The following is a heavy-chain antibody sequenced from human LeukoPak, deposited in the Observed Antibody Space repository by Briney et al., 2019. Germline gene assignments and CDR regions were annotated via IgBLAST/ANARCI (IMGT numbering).Heavy chain of an antibody. CDR1: GFTVSSNY. Sequence: GGSLRLSCAASGFTVSSNYMSWVRQAPGKGLEWVSVIYSGGSTYYADSVKGRFTISRDNSKNTLYLQMNSLRAEDTAVYYCAREIEYYDILTPYSGFDYWGQGTLVTVSS. D-gene: IGHD3-9*01. CDR3: AREIEYYDILTPYSGFDY. J-gene: IGHJ4*02. V-gene: IGHV3-53*01. CDR2: IYSGGST.